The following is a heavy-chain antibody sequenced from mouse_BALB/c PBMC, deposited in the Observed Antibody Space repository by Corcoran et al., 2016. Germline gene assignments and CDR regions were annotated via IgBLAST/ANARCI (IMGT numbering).Heavy chain of an antibody. CDR2: IYPGSGTT. J-gene: IGHJ4*01. V-gene: IGHV1-84*02. Sequence: QIQLQQSGPVLVKPGASVKISCKSSGYTFTDYYIKWVKQKPGQGLEWIGWIYPGSGTTKYNEKFKGKATLTVDTSSSTAYMQLSSLTSEDTAVYFCARSLGNYAMDYWGQGTSVTVSS. CDR3: ARSLGNYAMDY. D-gene: IGHD3-1*01. CDR1: GYTFTDYY.